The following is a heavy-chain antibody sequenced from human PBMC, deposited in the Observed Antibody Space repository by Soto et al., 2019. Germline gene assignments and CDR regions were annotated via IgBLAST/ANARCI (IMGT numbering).Heavy chain of an antibody. J-gene: IGHJ4*02. Sequence: QVHLVQSGAEVKQPGASVKVSCKGSGYAFTTYGITWVRQAPGQGLEWMGWISAHNGNTNYAQKLQGRVTVTRDTSTSTAYMELRSLRSDGTAVYYCARGRYGDYWGQGALVTVSS. D-gene: IGHD1-1*01. CDR2: ISAHNGNT. V-gene: IGHV1-18*01. CDR3: ARGRYGDY. CDR1: GYAFTTYG.